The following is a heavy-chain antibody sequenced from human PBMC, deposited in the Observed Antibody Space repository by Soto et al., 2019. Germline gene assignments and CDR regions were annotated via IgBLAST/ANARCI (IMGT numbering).Heavy chain of an antibody. CDR1: GFTFSSYA. CDR3: AKGRAAGYDYYYYYYMDV. J-gene: IGHJ6*03. V-gene: IGHV3-23*01. D-gene: IGHD5-12*01. Sequence: PGGSLRLSCAASGFTFSSYAMSWVRQAPGKGLEWVSAISGSGGSTYYADSVKGRFTISRDNSKNTLYLQMNSLRAEDTAVYYCAKGRAAGYDYYYYYYMDVWGKGTTVTVSS. CDR2: ISGSGGST.